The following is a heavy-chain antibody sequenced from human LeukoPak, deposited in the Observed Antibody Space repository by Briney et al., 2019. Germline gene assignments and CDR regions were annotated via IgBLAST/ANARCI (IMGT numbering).Heavy chain of an antibody. CDR1: GDSISSYY. D-gene: IGHD3-10*01. J-gene: IGHJ4*02. CDR3: ARSQGSGSKYYFDY. V-gene: IGHV4-59*01. Sequence: SETLSLTCTVSGDSISSYYWSWIRQPPGKGLEWIGYINYSGSTNYDPSLKSRVTISEDTSKNQFSLNLISVTAADTAVYYCARSQGSGSKYYFDYWGQGTLVTVSS. CDR2: INYSGST.